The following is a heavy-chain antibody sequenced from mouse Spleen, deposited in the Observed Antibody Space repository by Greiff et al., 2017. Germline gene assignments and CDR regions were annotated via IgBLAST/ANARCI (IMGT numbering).Heavy chain of an antibody. Sequence: LQESGAELVRPGVSVKISCKGSGYTFTDYAMHWVKQSHAKSLEWIGVISTYYGDASYNQKFKGKATMTVDKSSSTAYMELARLTSEDSAIYYCARAGELGEAWFAYWGQGTLVTVSA. CDR3: ARAGELGEAWFAY. J-gene: IGHJ3*01. CDR2: ISTYYGDA. D-gene: IGHD4-1*01. CDR1: GYTFTDYA. V-gene: IGHV1S137*01.